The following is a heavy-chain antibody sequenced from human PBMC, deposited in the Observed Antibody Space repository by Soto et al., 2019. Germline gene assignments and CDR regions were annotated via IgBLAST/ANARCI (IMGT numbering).Heavy chain of an antibody. CDR3: ARGGGGGLFDP. CDR2: IGTAGDT. D-gene: IGHD2-21*01. Sequence: GGSLRLSCAASGFTFSSYDMHWVRQATGKGLEWVSAIGTAGDTYYPGSVKGRFTISRDSVKNSVYLQMNNLTADDTGVYYCARGGGGGLFDPWGQGSLVTVSS. CDR1: GFTFSSYD. V-gene: IGHV3-13*01. J-gene: IGHJ5*02.